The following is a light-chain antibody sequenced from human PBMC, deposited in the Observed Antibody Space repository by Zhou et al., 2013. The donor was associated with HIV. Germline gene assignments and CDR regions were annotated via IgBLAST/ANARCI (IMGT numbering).Light chain of an antibody. Sequence: QSVLTQPPSASGTPGQRVTISCSGSSSNIGRNTVNWYQQLPGTAPKLLIYLNNQRPSGVPDRLSGSKSGTSASLAITGLQAEDEADYYCQSYDSSLSALFGGGTKLTVL. V-gene: IGLV1-44*01. J-gene: IGLJ2*01. CDR1: SSNIGRNT. CDR2: LNN. CDR3: QSYDSSLSAL.